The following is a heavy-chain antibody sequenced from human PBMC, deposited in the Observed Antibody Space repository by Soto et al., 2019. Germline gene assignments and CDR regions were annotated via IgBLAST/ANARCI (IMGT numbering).Heavy chain of an antibody. CDR3: ASYYDILTGPRPVYRY. CDR2: IYYSGST. J-gene: IGHJ4*02. D-gene: IGHD3-9*01. V-gene: IGHV4-39*01. CDR1: GGSISSSSYY. Sequence: QLQLQESGPGLVKPSETLSLTCTVSGGSISSSSYYWGWIRQPPGKGLEWIGSIYYSGSTYYNPSLKRRVNISVDTSKNQFSLKLSSVTAADAAVYYCASYYDILTGPRPVYRYWGQGTLVTVSS.